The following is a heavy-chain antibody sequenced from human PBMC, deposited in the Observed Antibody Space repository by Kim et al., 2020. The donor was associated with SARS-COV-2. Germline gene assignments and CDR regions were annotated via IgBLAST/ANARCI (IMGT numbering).Heavy chain of an antibody. Sequence: LSLTCTVSGGSISSGGHYWSWIRQHPGKGLEWIGYIYYSGSTYYNPSLKSRITISVDTSKNQFSLKLTSVTAADTAVYYCARDTGYSPDYWGQGTLVTASS. CDR1: GGSISSGGHY. CDR2: IYYSGST. J-gene: IGHJ4*02. CDR3: ARDTGYSPDY. V-gene: IGHV4-31*03. D-gene: IGHD2-21*01.